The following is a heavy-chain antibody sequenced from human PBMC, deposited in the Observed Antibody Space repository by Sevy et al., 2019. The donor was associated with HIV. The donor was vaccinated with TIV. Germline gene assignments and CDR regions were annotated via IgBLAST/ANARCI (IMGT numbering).Heavy chain of an antibody. CDR2: IIPIFGTA. D-gene: IGHD5-18*01. V-gene: IGHV1-69*06. CDR3: AREADVDTAMVRDYYYYMDV. Sequence: ASVKVSCKASGGTFSSYAISWVRQAPGQGLEWMGGIIPIFGTANYAQKFQGRVTITADKSTSTAYMELSSLRSEDTAVYYCAREADVDTAMVRDYYYYMDVWGKWTTVTVSS. J-gene: IGHJ6*03. CDR1: GGTFSSYA.